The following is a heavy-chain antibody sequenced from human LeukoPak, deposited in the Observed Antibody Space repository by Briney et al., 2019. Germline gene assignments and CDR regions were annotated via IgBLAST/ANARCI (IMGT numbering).Heavy chain of an antibody. CDR3: ARGRGSY. V-gene: IGHV4-59*01. CDR1: DGSISRYY. CDR2: IYNSGST. D-gene: IGHD3-16*01. J-gene: IGHJ4*02. Sequence: KPSETLSLTCTVSDGSISRYYWSWIRQPPGKGLEWIGYIYNSGSTNYNPSLASRVTISVDTSKNQFSLKLSSVTAADTAVYYCARGRGSYWGQGTLVTVSS.